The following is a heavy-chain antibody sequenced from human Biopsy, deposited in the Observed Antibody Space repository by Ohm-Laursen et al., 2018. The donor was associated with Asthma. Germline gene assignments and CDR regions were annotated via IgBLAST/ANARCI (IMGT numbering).Heavy chain of an antibody. CDR3: ARSMIVADGSDAFDI. CDR1: GYTFINND. Sequence: ASVKVSCKASGYTFINNDINWVRQAPGQGLDWLGMIKHISEYAQKFQGRVTMTRDTSTSTVYMELSSLRSEDTAVYYCARSMIVADGSDAFDIWGQGTMVTVSS. CDR2: IKHISE. V-gene: IGHV1-46*01. D-gene: IGHD3-22*01. J-gene: IGHJ3*02.